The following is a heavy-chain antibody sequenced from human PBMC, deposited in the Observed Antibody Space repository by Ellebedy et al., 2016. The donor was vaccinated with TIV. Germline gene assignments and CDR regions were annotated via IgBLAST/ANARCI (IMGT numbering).Heavy chain of an antibody. CDR3: TTEKYGDYGLYYYGMDV. V-gene: IGHV3-15*07. Sequence: GESLKISXAASGFTFSNAWMNWVRQAPGKGLEWVGRIKSKTDGGTTDYAAPVKGRFTISRDDSKNTLYLQMNSLKTEDTAVYYCTTEKYGDYGLYYYGMDVWGQGTTVTVSS. J-gene: IGHJ6*02. CDR1: GFTFSNAW. CDR2: IKSKTDGGTT. D-gene: IGHD4-17*01.